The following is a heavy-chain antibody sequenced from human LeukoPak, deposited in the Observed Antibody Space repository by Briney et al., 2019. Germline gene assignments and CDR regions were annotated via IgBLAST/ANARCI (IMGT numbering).Heavy chain of an antibody. J-gene: IGHJ4*02. Sequence: GGSLRLSCAASGFTFSSYAMSWVRQAPGKRLEWVSAISGSGGSAYYADSVKGRFTISRDNSKNTLYLQMNSLRAEDTAIYYCAKIAAAGTVGSGVDYRGQGTLITVSS. CDR2: ISGSGGSA. CDR3: AKIAAAGTVGSGVDY. CDR1: GFTFSSYA. D-gene: IGHD6-13*01. V-gene: IGHV3-23*01.